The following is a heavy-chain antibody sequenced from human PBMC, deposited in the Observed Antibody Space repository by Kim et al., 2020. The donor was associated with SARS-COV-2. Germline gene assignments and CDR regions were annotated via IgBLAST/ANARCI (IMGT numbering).Heavy chain of an antibody. Sequence: SESLSLTCTVSGGSISSGSYYWGWLRQHPGKGREWFINIYYSGRTYYNPSLKRRVTITEHTTKTQFSLKLSSVTAAATAMYYGARRHRGGLLAVMGAVDS. CDR3: ARRHRGGLLAVMGAVDS. CDR2: IYYSGRT. V-gene: IGHV4-31*03. J-gene: IGHJ5*01. D-gene: IGHD3-16*01. CDR1: GGSISSGSYY.